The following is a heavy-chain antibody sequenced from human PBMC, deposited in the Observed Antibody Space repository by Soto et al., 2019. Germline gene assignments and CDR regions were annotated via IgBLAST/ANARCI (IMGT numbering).Heavy chain of an antibody. Sequence: ASVKVSCKASGGTFSSYAISWVRQAPGQGLEWMGGIIPIFGTANYAQKFQGRVTITADESTSTAYMELGSLRSEDTAVYYCASGSLGNYYYGMDVWGQGTTVTVSS. D-gene: IGHD3-10*01. J-gene: IGHJ6*02. CDR1: GGTFSSYA. V-gene: IGHV1-69*13. CDR3: ASGSLGNYYYGMDV. CDR2: IIPIFGTA.